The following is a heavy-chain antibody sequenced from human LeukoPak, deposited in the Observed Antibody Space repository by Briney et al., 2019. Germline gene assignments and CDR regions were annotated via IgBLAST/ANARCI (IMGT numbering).Heavy chain of an antibody. V-gene: IGHV1-8*03. CDR2: MNPNSGNT. D-gene: IGHD6-13*01. CDR1: GYTFTSYD. Sequence: ASVKVSCKASGYTFTSYDINWVRQATGQGLEWMGWMNPNSGNTGYAQKFQGRVTITRNTSISTAYMELSSLGSEDTAVYYCARAHGVAAAGTGFDYWGQGTLVTVSS. CDR3: ARAHGVAAAGTGFDY. J-gene: IGHJ4*02.